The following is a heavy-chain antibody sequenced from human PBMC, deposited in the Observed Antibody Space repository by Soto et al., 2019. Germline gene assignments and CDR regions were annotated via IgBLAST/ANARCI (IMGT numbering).Heavy chain of an antibody. D-gene: IGHD2-8*02. J-gene: IGHJ4*02. CDR3: ARAEGYCTCGVCRHFDY. V-gene: IGHV4-34*01. CDR1: GGSFSGYY. Sequence: QVQLQQWGAGLLKPSETLSLTCSVYGGSFSGYYCSWIRQPPGKGLAWIGEINHSGSTNYKPSLKSRVPRFVDTSKNQFSPNLGSVTAAGTGVYYCARAEGYCTCGVCRHFDYWGRGTLVTVSS. CDR2: INHSGST.